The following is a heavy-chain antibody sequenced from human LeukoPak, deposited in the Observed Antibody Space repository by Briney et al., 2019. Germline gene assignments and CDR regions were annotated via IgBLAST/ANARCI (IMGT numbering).Heavy chain of an antibody. CDR1: GFTFSTYA. Sequence: GGSLRLSCAASGFTFSTYAMSWVRQAPGKGLEGVSAISGSGGRIYYGASVKGRFTISRGNSKNTLNLQMNSLRAEDTAVYYCATSKYSGSYWGQGTLVTVSS. D-gene: IGHD1-26*01. J-gene: IGHJ4*02. CDR3: ATSKYSGSY. CDR2: ISGSGGRI. V-gene: IGHV3-23*01.